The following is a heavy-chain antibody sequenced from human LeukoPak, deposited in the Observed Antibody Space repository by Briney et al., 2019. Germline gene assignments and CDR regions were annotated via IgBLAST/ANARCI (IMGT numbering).Heavy chain of an antibody. J-gene: IGHJ6*03. CDR2: ISSSSSTI. V-gene: IGHV3-48*01. D-gene: IGHD3-10*01. CDR3: ARDATMVPLYYYYYMDV. CDR1: GFTFSSYS. Sequence: GGSLRLSCAASGFTFSSYSMNWVRQAPGKGLEWVSYISSSSSTIYYADSVKGRFTISRDNAKNSLYLQMNSLRAEDTAVYYCARDATMVPLYYYYYMDVWGKGTTVTVSS.